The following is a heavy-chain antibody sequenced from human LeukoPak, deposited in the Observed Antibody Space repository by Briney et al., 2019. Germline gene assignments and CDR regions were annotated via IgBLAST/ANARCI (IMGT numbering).Heavy chain of an antibody. V-gene: IGHV4-59*01. Sequence: SETLSLTCTVSGGSISSYYWSWIRQPPGKGLEWIGYIYYSGSTNYNPSLKSRVTISVDTSKNQFSLKLSSVTAADTAVCYCAYDSSGYDSAFDIWGQGTMVTVSS. CDR1: GGSISSYY. CDR2: IYYSGST. J-gene: IGHJ3*02. CDR3: AYDSSGYDSAFDI. D-gene: IGHD3-22*01.